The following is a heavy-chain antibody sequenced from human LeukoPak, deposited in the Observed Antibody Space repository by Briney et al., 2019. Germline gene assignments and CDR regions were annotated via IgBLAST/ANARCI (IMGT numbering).Heavy chain of an antibody. Sequence: GGSLRLSCAVSGFTFSSYAMNWVRQAPGKGLEWVSMISGSGGSTYYADSVKGRFTFSRDNSKNTLYLQMNSLRAEDTAVYYCAKMKGDYDFWSGCRPNFDYWGQGTLVTVSS. J-gene: IGHJ4*02. D-gene: IGHD3-3*01. CDR2: ISGSGGST. CDR1: GFTFSSYA. V-gene: IGHV3-23*01. CDR3: AKMKGDYDFWSGCRPNFDY.